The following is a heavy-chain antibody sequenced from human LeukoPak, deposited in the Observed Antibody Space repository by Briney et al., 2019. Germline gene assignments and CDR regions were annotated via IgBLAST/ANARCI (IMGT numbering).Heavy chain of an antibody. J-gene: IGHJ6*02. CDR2: ISGSGGTT. Sequence: GGSLRLTCAASGFTFNNYAMNWVRQAPGKGLEWVSVISGSGGTTYYADSVKGRFTISRDSSKNTLYLQMNSLRAEDTAVYYCAKVSGGGLYYDGMDVWGQGTTVTVSS. CDR1: GFTFNNYA. D-gene: IGHD1-14*01. CDR3: AKVSGGGLYYDGMDV. V-gene: IGHV3-23*01.